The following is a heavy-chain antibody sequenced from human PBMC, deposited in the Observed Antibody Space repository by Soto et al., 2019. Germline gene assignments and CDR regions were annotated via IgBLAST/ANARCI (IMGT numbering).Heavy chain of an antibody. CDR3: VRENYYSGMDV. J-gene: IGHJ6*02. CDR1: GFDASVNY. Sequence: EVQLVESGGTLVQPGGSLKLSCAASGFDASVNYMTWVRQAPGKGLAWVSAINNGGSTFNTDSVKGRFTISSTDSKNTLFRQINSLRVGDTAMYYCVRENYYSGMDVWGHGTEVTVSS. V-gene: IGHV3-66*01. CDR2: INNGGST.